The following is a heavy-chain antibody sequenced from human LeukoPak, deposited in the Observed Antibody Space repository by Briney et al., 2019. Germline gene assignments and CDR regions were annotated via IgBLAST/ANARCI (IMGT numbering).Heavy chain of an antibody. J-gene: IGHJ4*02. V-gene: IGHV4-39*07. CDR2: IYYSGST. Sequence: SETLSLTCTVSGGSISSSSYYWGWIRQPPGKGLEWIGSIYYSGSTYYNPSLKSRVTISVDTSKNQFSLKLSSVTAADTAVYYCARSRWPYFDYWGQGTLVTVSS. CDR3: ARSRWPYFDY. CDR1: GGSISSSSYY. D-gene: IGHD4-23*01.